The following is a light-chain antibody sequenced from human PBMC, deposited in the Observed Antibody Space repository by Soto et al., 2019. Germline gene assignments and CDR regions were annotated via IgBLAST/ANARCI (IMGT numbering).Light chain of an antibody. CDR3: QQYNDYSWT. CDR2: KAS. CDR1: QSISAW. V-gene: IGKV1-5*03. J-gene: IGKJ1*01. Sequence: IQMTQSPSTLSASVGDRVSINCRASQSISAWLAWYQQKPGKAPRLLIYKASTLEIGVPSRFSGSGSGTEFTLTIGSLQPDDVATYYCQQYNDYSWTFGQGTKVDIK.